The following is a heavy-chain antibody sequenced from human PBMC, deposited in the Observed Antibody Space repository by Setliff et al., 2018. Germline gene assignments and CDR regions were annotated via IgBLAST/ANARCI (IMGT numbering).Heavy chain of an antibody. CDR1: GGTIISDYC. D-gene: IGHD3-10*01. CDR3: AALLANYGSGMDV. Sequence: PSETLSLTCTVSGGTIISDYCWVWIRQPPGRGLGWIGSIFQSGKTYYNPSLKSRVTISVDTSKNQFTQKVNSVTAADTSVYDCAALLANYGSGMDVWGQGTTVTASS. J-gene: IGHJ6*02. CDR2: IFQSGKT. V-gene: IGHV4-38-2*02.